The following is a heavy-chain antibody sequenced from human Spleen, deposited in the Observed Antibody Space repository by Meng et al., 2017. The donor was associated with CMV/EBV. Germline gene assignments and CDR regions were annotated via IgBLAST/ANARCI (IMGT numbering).Heavy chain of an antibody. CDR2: ISPSGDAT. CDR3: ARGIRGPYSSSSG. Sequence: ASVKVSCKASAYTFTNYYMQWVRQAPGQGLEWMGIISPSGDATNYAQKFQGRVTMTRDTSISTAYMELSRLRSDDTAVYYCARGIRGPYSSSSGWGQGTLVTVSS. J-gene: IGHJ4*02. V-gene: IGHV1-2*02. CDR1: AYTFTNYY. D-gene: IGHD6-6*01.